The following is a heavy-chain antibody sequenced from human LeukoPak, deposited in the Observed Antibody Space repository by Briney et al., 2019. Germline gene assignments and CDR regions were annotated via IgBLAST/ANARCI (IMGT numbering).Heavy chain of an antibody. D-gene: IGHD1-1*01. V-gene: IGHV4-34*01. CDR2: INHRGDT. CDR3: ARGPTISETGYFDF. Sequence: SETLSLTCAVYGESFSAYYWSWIRQSPGKGLEWIAEINHRGDTNYNPSVKGRVTISIDASKNQFSLKVRSLTAADTAVYYCARGPTISETGYFDFWGQGTLVTASS. CDR1: GESFSAYY. J-gene: IGHJ4*03.